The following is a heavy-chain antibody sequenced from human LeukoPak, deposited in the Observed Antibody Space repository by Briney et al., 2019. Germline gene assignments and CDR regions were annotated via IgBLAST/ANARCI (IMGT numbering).Heavy chain of an antibody. CDR1: GYTFSSYD. D-gene: IGHD3-10*01. CDR3: ARIVVRGVHPLGY. CDR2: MNPNSGNT. V-gene: IGHV1-8*01. Sequence: ASVKVSCKAPGYTFSSYDINWVRQATGQGLEWMGWMNPNSGNTGYAQKFQGRVTMTRNTSISTAYMELSSLRSEDTAVYYCARIVVRGVHPLGYWGQGTLVTVSS. J-gene: IGHJ4*02.